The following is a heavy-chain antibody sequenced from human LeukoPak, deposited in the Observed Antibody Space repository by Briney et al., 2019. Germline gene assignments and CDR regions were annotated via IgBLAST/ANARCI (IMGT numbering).Heavy chain of an antibody. CDR2: IYYSGST. V-gene: IGHV4-59*01. CDR1: GGSISSYY. D-gene: IGHD1-26*01. J-gene: IGHJ3*02. CDR3: ARSVGATGGAFDI. Sequence: SETLSLTCTVSGGSISSYYWSWIRQPPGKGLEWIGYIYYSGSTNYNPSLKSRVTISVDTSKNQFSLKLSSVTAADTAVYYCARSVGATGGAFDIWGQGTMVTVSS.